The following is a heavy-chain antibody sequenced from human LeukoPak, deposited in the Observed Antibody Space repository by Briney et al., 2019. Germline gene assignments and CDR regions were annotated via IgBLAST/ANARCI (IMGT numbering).Heavy chain of an antibody. CDR3: ATEIGYCSSTSCSNWFDS. CDR2: IYYSGST. CDR1: GGSISSSSYY. Sequence: SETLSLTCTVSGGSISSSSYYWGWIRQPPGKGLEWIGTIYYSGSTYYNPSLKSRVTISVDTSKNQFSLKLSSVTAADTAVYYCATEIGYCSSTSCSNWFDSWGQGTLVTVSS. J-gene: IGHJ5*01. V-gene: IGHV4-39*01. D-gene: IGHD2-2*01.